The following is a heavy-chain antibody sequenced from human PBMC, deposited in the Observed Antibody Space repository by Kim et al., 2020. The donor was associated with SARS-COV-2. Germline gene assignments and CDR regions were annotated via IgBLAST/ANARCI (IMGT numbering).Heavy chain of an antibody. CDR1: GFTFNSYE. CDR3: VRRYCSSTSCTFDY. Sequence: GGSLRLSCAATGFTFNSYEMNWVRQAPGKGLEWVSYISSSGSTIYYPDSVKGRFTISRDNAKNSLYLQMNSLRAEDTAVYYCVRRYCSSTSCTFDYWGQGTLVTVSS. CDR2: ISSSGSTI. J-gene: IGHJ4*02. D-gene: IGHD2-2*01. V-gene: IGHV3-48*03.